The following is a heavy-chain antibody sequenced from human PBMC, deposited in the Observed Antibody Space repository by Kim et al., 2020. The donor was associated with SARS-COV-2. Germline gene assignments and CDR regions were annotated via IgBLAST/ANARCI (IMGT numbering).Heavy chain of an antibody. CDR1: GGSISSSSYY. Sequence: SETLSLTCTVSGGSISSSSYYWGWIRQPPGKGLEWIGSIYYSGSTYYNPSLKSRVTISVDTSKNQFSLKLSSVTAADTAVYYCARQGRLHYGMDVWGQGTTVTVSS. V-gene: IGHV4-39*01. J-gene: IGHJ6*02. CDR2: IYYSGST. CDR3: ARQGRLHYGMDV.